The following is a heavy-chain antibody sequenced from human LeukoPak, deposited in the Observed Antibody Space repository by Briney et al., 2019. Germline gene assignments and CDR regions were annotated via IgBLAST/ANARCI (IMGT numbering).Heavy chain of an antibody. CDR1: GFTFTNYA. V-gene: IGHV3-23*01. CDR2: ISRSGSTT. J-gene: IGHJ6*02. D-gene: IGHD6-19*01. CDR3: AKEEGQWLVHGDDYSGLDV. Sequence: GGSLRLSCAASGFTFTNYALSWVRQAPGKGLEWVSHISRSGSTTYYADSVKGRFTISRDNSRNTLYLQMSSLRAEDTAVYYCAKEEGQWLVHGDDYSGLDVWGQGTTVTVSS.